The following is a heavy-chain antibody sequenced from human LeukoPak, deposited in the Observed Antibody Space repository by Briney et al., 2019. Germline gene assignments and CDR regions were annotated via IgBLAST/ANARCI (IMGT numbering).Heavy chain of an antibody. Sequence: PGGSLRLSCAASGFTFTSYAMNWVRQAPGKGLEWVSGISGSGGNTYSADSVKGRFTISRDNSRNTLYLQMNSLRAEDRAVHYCATARVTTGTTRIVFDIWGQGTMVTVSS. CDR1: GFTFTSYA. J-gene: IGHJ3*02. V-gene: IGHV3-23*01. D-gene: IGHD1-1*01. CDR2: ISGSGGNT. CDR3: ATARVTTGTTRIVFDI.